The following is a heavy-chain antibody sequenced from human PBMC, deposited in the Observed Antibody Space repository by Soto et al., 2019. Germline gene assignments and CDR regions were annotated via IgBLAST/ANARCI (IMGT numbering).Heavy chain of an antibody. V-gene: IGHV1-2*02. Sequence: QVQLVQSGAEVKKPGASVKVSCKASGYTFTDYYMHWVRQAPGQGVEWMGWINPSSGATSYAQNFQGRVTMTRDTSISTFYTELSRLSSDDAAIYYCTRASAVAGGSSNSLPNDYWGQGTLVTVSS. CDR1: GYTFTDYY. D-gene: IGHD6-19*01. CDR2: INPSSGAT. J-gene: IGHJ4*02. CDR3: TRASAVAGGSSNSLPNDY.